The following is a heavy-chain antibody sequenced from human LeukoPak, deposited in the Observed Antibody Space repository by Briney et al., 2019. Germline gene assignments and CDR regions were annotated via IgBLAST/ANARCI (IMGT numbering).Heavy chain of an antibody. D-gene: IGHD6-6*01. V-gene: IGHV3-23*01. CDR2: ISLGGVNT. J-gene: IGHJ4*02. CDR1: GFTFSSYA. CDR3: AKNVMYSSSAVDY. Sequence: GGSLRLSCAASGFTFSSYAMSWVRQAPGKGLEWVSAISLGGVNTYYAGSVKGRFTVSRVNSKNTLYLQMNSLRVEDTAVYYCAKNVMYSSSAVDYWGQGTLVTVSS.